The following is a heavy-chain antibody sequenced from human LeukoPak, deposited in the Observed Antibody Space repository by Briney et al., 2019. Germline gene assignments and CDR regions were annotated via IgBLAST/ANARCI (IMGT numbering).Heavy chain of an antibody. CDR3: ATPRSSSSFDY. D-gene: IGHD6-6*01. J-gene: IGHJ4*02. CDR2: ISSSSSYI. Sequence: AGGSMRLSCAASGFSFSSYWMSWVRQAPGKGLEWVSSISSSSSYIYYADSVKGRFTISRDNAKNSLYLQMNSLRAEDTAVYYCATPRSSSSFDYWGQGTLVTVSS. CDR1: GFSFSSYW. V-gene: IGHV3-21*01.